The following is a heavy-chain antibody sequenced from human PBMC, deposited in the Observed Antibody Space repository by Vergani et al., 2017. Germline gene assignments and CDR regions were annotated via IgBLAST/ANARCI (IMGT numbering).Heavy chain of an antibody. CDR2: IYYSGST. Sequence: QVQLQESGPGLVKPSATLSLTCSVSGASIRSSNYYWGWIRQPPGKGLELIASIYYSGSTYYNPSLKSRVTISVDTSKNQFSLKLSSVTAADTAVYFCARHSTVEWLVKLGWIDPWGQGILVTVSS. CDR1: GASIRSSNYY. V-gene: IGHV4-39*01. D-gene: IGHD6-19*01. J-gene: IGHJ5*02. CDR3: ARHSTVEWLVKLGWIDP.